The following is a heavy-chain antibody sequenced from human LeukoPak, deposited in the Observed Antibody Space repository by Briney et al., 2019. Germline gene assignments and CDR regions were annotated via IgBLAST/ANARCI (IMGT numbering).Heavy chain of an antibody. D-gene: IGHD2-15*01. CDR1: GYRFSNYW. V-gene: IGHV5-51*01. Sequence: GESLKISCKGSGYRFSNYWIGWVRHMPGKGLEWMGMIYPADSDIRYSPSFQGQVTISADKSISTAYLQWSSLKASDTAMYYCAGQEYCSGGSCYTWFDPWGQGTLVTVSS. J-gene: IGHJ5*02. CDR3: AGQEYCSGGSCYTWFDP. CDR2: IYPADSDI.